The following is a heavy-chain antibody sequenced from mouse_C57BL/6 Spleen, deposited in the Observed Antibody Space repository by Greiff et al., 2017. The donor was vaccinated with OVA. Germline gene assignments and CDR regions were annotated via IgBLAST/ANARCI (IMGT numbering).Heavy chain of an antibody. J-gene: IGHJ4*01. CDR1: GYTFTDYY. CDR3: ARRTTTVVEHDAMDY. CDR2: INPYNGGT. D-gene: IGHD1-1*01. Sequence: EVQLQQSGPVLVKPGASVKMSCKASGYTFTDYYMNWVKQSHGKSLEWIGVINPYNGGTSYNQKFKGKATLTVDKSSSTAYMELNSLTSEDAAVYYCARRTTTVVEHDAMDYWGQGTSVTVSS. V-gene: IGHV1-19*01.